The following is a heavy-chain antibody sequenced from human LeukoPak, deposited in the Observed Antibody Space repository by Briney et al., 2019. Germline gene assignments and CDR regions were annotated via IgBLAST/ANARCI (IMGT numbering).Heavy chain of an antibody. CDR2: MNPNSGNT. D-gene: IGHD4-17*01. V-gene: IGHV1-8*01. Sequence: ASVKVSCKASGYTFTSYDINWVRQATGQGLEWMGWMNPNSGNTGYAQKFQGRVTMTRNTSISTAYMELSSLRSEDTAVYYCARCGYGDYRSYYYYMDVWGKGTTVTVSS. CDR3: ARCGYGDYRSYYYYMDV. J-gene: IGHJ6*03. CDR1: GYTFTSYD.